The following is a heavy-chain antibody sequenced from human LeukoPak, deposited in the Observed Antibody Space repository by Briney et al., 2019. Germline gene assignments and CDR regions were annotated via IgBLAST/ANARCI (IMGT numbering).Heavy chain of an antibody. CDR1: GGSISSSNW. V-gene: IGHV4-4*02. CDR2: IYHSGST. J-gene: IGHJ4*02. Sequence: SETLSLTCAVSGGSISSSNWWSWVRQPPGKGLEWIGEIYHSGSTNYNPSLKSRVTISVDTSKNQFSLKLSSVTAADTAVYYCARGGDSRGYYYDSSGYYYLGIWGQGTLVTVSS. CDR3: ARGGDSRGYYYDSSGYYYLGI. D-gene: IGHD3-22*01.